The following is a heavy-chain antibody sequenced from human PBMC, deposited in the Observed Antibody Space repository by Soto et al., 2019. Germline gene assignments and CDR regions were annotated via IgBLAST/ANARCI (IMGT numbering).Heavy chain of an antibody. D-gene: IGHD3-3*01. V-gene: IGHV3-53*01. J-gene: IGHJ6*02. CDR3: ARPYYDFWNGYHVYRTDV. Sequence: EVQLVESGGGLIQPGGSLRLSCAASGFTVSTNYMSWVRQAPGKGLEWVSVIYSGGSTYYAASVKGRFTISTDNSKNTQYLQMNRLRADDTAVYYWARPYYDFWNGYHVYRTDVWGQGTRVTVSS. CDR2: IYSGGST. CDR1: GFTVSTNY.